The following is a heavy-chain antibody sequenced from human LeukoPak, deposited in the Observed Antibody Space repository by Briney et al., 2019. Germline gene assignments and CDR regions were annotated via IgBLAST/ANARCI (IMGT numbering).Heavy chain of an antibody. D-gene: IGHD6-25*01. CDR3: ARDLATGWFDP. J-gene: IGHJ5*02. Sequence: SETLSLTCTVSGGSVSSGSYYWSWIRQPPGKGLEWIGYIYYSGSTNYNPSLKSRVTISVDTSKNQFSLKLGSVTAADTAVYYCARDLATGWFDPWGQGTLVTVSS. CDR1: GGSVSSGSYY. V-gene: IGHV4-61*01. CDR2: IYYSGST.